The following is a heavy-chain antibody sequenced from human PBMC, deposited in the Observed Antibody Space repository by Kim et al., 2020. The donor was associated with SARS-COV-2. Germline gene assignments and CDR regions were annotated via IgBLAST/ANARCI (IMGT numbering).Heavy chain of an antibody. CDR3: ARHMRAAAGNDAFDI. D-gene: IGHD6-13*01. CDR2: IDPSDSYT. Sequence: GESLKISCKGSGYSFTSYWISWVRQMPGKGLEWMGRIDPSDSYTNYIPSFQGHVTISADKSISTAYLQWSSLKASDTAMYYCARHMRAAAGNDAFDIWGQGTMGTGSS. J-gene: IGHJ3*02. V-gene: IGHV5-10-1*01. CDR1: GYSFTSYW.